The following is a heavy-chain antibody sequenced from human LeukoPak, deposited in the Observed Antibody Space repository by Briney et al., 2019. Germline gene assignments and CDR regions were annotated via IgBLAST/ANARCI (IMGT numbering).Heavy chain of an antibody. J-gene: IGHJ4*02. CDR3: VRLRWELLAPYFDH. Sequence: SETLSLTCSVSTDSTNTYYWSWIRQPPGKGLEWIGHIYHSGSTDYNPPFKNRVTISIDMSKKEFSLKLTSVTVADTAMYYCVRLRWELLAPYFDHWGQGAFVIVSS. CDR2: IYHSGST. V-gene: IGHV4-59*01. CDR1: TDSTNTYY. D-gene: IGHD2-15*01.